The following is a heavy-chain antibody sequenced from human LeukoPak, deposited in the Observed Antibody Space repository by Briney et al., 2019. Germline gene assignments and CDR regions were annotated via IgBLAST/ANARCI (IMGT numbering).Heavy chain of an antibody. CDR3: ARVSTLALHYYGMDV. D-gene: IGHD6-13*01. CDR2: IYYSGST. J-gene: IGHJ6*02. V-gene: IGHV4-59*01. Sequence: SETLSLTCTVSGGSISSYYWSWIRQPPGKGLEWIGYIYYSGSTNYNPSLKSRVTISADTSKNQFSLKLSSVTAADTAVYYCARVSTLALHYYGMDVWGQGTTVTVSS. CDR1: GGSISSYY.